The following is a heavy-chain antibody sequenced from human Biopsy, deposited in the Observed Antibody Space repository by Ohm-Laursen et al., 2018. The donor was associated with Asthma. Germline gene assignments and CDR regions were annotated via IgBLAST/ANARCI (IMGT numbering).Heavy chain of an antibody. CDR1: GYTFTRYG. D-gene: IGHD1-1*01. Sequence: ASVTASCKASGYTFTRYGIAWVRQAPGQGLEWVGWIRVYNGDTNSAQKLQDRVTLTTDTYTDTAYMELRSLRSDDTAVYYCARRSYNWDDIDSWGQGTLVTVSS. J-gene: IGHJ4*02. CDR3: ARRSYNWDDIDS. V-gene: IGHV1-18*01. CDR2: IRVYNGDT.